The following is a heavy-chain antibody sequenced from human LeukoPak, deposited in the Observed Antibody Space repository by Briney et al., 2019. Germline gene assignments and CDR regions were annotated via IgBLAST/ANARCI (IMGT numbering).Heavy chain of an antibody. Sequence: ASVKVSCKASGGTFSSYAISWVRQAPGQGLEWMGGIIPIFGTANYAQKFQGRVTITADESTSTAYMELSSLRSEDTAVYYCAKGVDTATLHGAFDIWGQGTMVTVSS. CDR2: IIPIFGTA. D-gene: IGHD5-18*01. CDR3: AKGVDTATLHGAFDI. CDR1: GGTFSSYA. J-gene: IGHJ3*02. V-gene: IGHV1-69*01.